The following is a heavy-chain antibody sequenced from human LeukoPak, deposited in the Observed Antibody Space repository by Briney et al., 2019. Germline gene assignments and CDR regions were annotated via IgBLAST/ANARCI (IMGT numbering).Heavy chain of an antibody. J-gene: IGHJ5*02. D-gene: IGHD2-15*01. CDR2: INPNSGGT. V-gene: IGHV1-2*02. CDR3: ARVKKDCSGGSCYWFDP. Sequence: ASVKVSCKASGYTFTSYAMNWVRQAPGQGLEWMGWINPNSGGTNYAQKFQGRVTMTRDTSISTAYMELSSLRSEDTAVYYCARVKKDCSGGSCYWFDPWGQGTLVTVSS. CDR1: GYTFTSYA.